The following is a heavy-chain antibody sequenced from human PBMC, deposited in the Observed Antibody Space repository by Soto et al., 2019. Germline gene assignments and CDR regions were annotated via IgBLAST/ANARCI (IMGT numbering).Heavy chain of an antibody. CDR3: ARDSGSSYYYYYGMDV. V-gene: IGHV3-30-3*01. Sequence: GESLKISCAASGFTFSSYAMHWVRQAPGKGLEWVAVISYDGSNKYYADSVKGRFTISRDNSKNTLYLQMNSLRAEDTAVYYCARDSGSSYYYYYGMDVWGQGTTVTVSS. J-gene: IGHJ6*02. D-gene: IGHD1-26*01. CDR1: GFTFSSYA. CDR2: ISYDGSNK.